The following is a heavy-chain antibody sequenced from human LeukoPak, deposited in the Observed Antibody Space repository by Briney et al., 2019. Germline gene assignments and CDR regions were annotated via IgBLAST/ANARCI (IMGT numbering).Heavy chain of an antibody. D-gene: IGHD3-10*01. CDR1: GGSISSGDYY. V-gene: IGHV4-30-4*01. CDR2: IYYSGST. CDR3: ARASPRKIWFGES. J-gene: IGHJ4*02. Sequence: SQTLPLTCTVSGGSISSGDYYWSWIRQPPGKGLEWIGYIYYSGSTYYNPSLKSRVTISVDTSKNQFSLKLSSVTAADTAVYYCARASPRKIWFGESWGQGTLVTVSS.